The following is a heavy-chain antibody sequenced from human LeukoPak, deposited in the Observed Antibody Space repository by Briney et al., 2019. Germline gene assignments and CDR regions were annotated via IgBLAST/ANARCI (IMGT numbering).Heavy chain of an antibody. D-gene: IGHD6-19*01. CDR1: GGSISSYY. J-gene: IGHJ4*02. V-gene: IGHV4-59*01. CDR3: ARSYSWSGWYEFDY. CDR2: IYHSGST. Sequence: SETLSLTCTVSGGSISSYYWSWIRQPPGKGLEWIGYIYHSGSTNYNPSLKSRVTISVDTSKNQFSLKLSSVTAADTAVYYCARSYSWSGWYEFDYWGQGTLVTVSS.